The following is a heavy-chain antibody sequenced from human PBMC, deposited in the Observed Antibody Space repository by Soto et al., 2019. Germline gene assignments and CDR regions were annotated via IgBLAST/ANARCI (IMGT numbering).Heavy chain of an antibody. J-gene: IGHJ4*02. CDR2: ISYDGSNK. Sequence: QVQLVESGGGMVQPGRSLRLSCTASGFTFSNYGMHWVRQAPGKGLKWVAVISYDGSNKYYADSVKGRFTISRDNSKNKLYLQMNRLRAEDTAVYYCARGRDYLGGDFDYWGQGTLVTVSS. CDR1: GFTFSNYG. CDR3: ARGRDYLGGDFDY. D-gene: IGHD3-16*01. V-gene: IGHV3-30-3*01.